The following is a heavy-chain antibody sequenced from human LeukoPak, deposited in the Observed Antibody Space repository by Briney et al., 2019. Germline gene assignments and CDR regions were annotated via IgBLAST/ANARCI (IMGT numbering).Heavy chain of an antibody. CDR1: GFTFSSHW. CDR3: ARDRSGAFDI. V-gene: IGHV3-7*01. J-gene: IGHJ3*02. D-gene: IGHD3-10*01. Sequence: GGSLRLSCAASGFTFSSHWMSWVRQAPGKGLEWVANINQGGNDRNYVDSVKGRFTISRDNAQNSLYLQMDSLRVEDTAVCYCARDRSGAFDIWGQGTMVTVSS. CDR2: INQGGNDR.